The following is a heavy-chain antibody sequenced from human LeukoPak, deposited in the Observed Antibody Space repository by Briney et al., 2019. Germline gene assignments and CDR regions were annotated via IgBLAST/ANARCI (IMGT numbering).Heavy chain of an antibody. J-gene: IGHJ4*02. Sequence: GGSLRLSCAASGFTFSSYSMNWVRQAPGKGLEWVSSISSSSSYIYYADSVKGRFTISRDNAKNSLYLQMNSLRAEDTAVYYCARDLRMYSSSSPHDYWGQGTLVTVSS. CDR2: ISSSSSYI. D-gene: IGHD6-6*01. CDR3: ARDLRMYSSSSPHDY. V-gene: IGHV3-21*01. CDR1: GFTFSSYS.